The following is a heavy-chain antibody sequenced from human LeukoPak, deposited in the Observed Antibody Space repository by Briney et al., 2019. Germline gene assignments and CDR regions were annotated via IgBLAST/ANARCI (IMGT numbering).Heavy chain of an antibody. V-gene: IGHV4-4*02. CDR2: IYHSGST. Sequence: MSGGSLRLSCAASGFTFSNVWMSWVRQAPGKGLEWIGSIYHSGSTYYNPSLKSRVTISVDTSKNQFSLKLSSVTGADTAVYYCAGERGEEYSSGWYKRNYFDNWGQGIRVTVSS. D-gene: IGHD6-19*01. CDR3: AGERGEEYSSGWYKRNYFDN. J-gene: IGHJ4*02. CDR1: GFTFSNVW.